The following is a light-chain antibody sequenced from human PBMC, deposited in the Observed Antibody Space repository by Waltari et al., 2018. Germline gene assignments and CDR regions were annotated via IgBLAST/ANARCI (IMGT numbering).Light chain of an antibody. Sequence: EIVLTQSPGTLSLSPGERATLSCRASQTFSRISFTWYQQKPGQAPRLLIYGTSNRAIGIPDRFSGSGSGTDFTLTISRLEPEDFAVYYCQQYDGIVVTFGGGTKVEI. CDR1: QTFSRIS. J-gene: IGKJ4*01. CDR2: GTS. CDR3: QQYDGIVVT. V-gene: IGKV3-20*01.